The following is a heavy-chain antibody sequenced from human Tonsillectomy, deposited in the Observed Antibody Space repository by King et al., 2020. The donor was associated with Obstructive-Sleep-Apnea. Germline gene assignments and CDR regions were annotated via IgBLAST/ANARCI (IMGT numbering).Heavy chain of an antibody. CDR3: AKVLFSFGLHDLWPYYYGMDV. J-gene: IGHJ6*02. CDR2: ISGSGGST. V-gene: IGHV3-23*04. D-gene: IGHD3/OR15-3a*01. Sequence: VQLVESGGGLVQPGGSLRLSCAASGFTFSSYAMSWVRQAPGKGLEWVSAISGSGGSTYYADSVKGRFTISRDNSKNTLYLQMNSLRAEDTAVYYCAKVLFSFGLHDLWPYYYGMDVWGHGTTVTVSS. CDR1: GFTFSSYA.